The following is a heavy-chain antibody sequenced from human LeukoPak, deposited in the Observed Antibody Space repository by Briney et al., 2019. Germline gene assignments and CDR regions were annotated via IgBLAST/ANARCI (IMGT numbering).Heavy chain of an antibody. CDR3: ARETVVTIPGYYYYGMDV. CDR2: VIPYSGVT. Sequence: GASVKVSCKASGYTFTDYYIHWVRQAPGQGLEWMGWVIPYSGVTNYAKKFQGRVTMTRDMSISTAYMELIRLTSDDTAMYYCARETVVTIPGYYYYGMDVWGQGTTVTVSS. D-gene: IGHD4-23*01. CDR1: GYTFTDYY. V-gene: IGHV1-2*02. J-gene: IGHJ6*02.